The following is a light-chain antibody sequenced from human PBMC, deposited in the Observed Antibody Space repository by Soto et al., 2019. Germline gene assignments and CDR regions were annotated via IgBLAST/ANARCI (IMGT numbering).Light chain of an antibody. V-gene: IGKV3-20*01. Sequence: ETVLTQSPGTLSLSPGERASLSCRASQSTFSNYLAWFQKKPGQAPRLLIYETSNRATGVPDRFSGSGSGTDFTLTIRRLEPEDFAVYYCHQYGNSPWTLGQGTNVEI. CDR1: QSTFSNY. CDR3: HQYGNSPWT. CDR2: ETS. J-gene: IGKJ1*01.